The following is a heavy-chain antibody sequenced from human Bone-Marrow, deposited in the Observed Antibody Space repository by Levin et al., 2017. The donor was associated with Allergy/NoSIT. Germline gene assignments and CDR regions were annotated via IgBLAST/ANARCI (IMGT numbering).Heavy chain of an antibody. CDR1: GYNFITYD. CDR3: AREGEVIEPRWEDVYYGMDV. Sequence: GESLKISCKASGYNFITYDINWVRQAPGQGLEWMGWANANSGKTGYLQKFQGRLTMTWDTATNTSYMELRSLRSDDTAVYFCAREGEVIEPRWEDVYYGMDVWGQGTTVTVSS. CDR2: ANANSGKT. J-gene: IGHJ6*02. D-gene: IGHD1-26*01. V-gene: IGHV1-8*01.